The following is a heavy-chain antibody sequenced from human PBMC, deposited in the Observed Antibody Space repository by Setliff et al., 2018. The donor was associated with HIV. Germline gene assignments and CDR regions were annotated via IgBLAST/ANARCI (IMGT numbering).Heavy chain of an antibody. CDR2: MNPKSGNS. CDR3: ARGRYSSGLTDY. D-gene: IGHD6-19*01. V-gene: IGHV1-8*02. Sequence: ASVKVSCKASGYTFSNYDINWVRQATGQGLEWMGWMNPKSGNSGHAQKFQGRITMTRNTSITTAYMELISLKSEDTAVYYCARGRYSSGLTDYWCQGTLVTVSS. CDR1: GYTFSNYD. J-gene: IGHJ4*02.